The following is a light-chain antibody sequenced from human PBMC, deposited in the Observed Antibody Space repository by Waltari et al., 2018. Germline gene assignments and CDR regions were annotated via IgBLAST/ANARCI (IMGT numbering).Light chain of an antibody. V-gene: IGLV10-54*04. CDR1: PHNVANQG. CDR3: STWDSSLRAWM. Sequence: QAGLPQPPSVSKGLGQTATLTCTGNPHNVANQGAAWLQQHQGRPPKLLSYRSNDPPLGISERFSASRSGNTASRTITGLQPEDEADYYGSTWDSSLRAWMFGGGTKLTVL. J-gene: IGLJ3*02. CDR2: RSN.